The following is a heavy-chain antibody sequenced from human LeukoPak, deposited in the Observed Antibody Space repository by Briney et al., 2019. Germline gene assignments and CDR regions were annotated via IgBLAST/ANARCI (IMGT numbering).Heavy chain of an antibody. J-gene: IGHJ4*02. D-gene: IGHD3-16*02. V-gene: IGHV3-23*01. CDR1: GFTFSSYA. CDR3: AKASHDYVWGSYRRFDY. CDR2: ISGSGTST. Sequence: GGSLRLSCAASGFTFSSYAMSWVRQAPGKGLEWVSAISGSGTSTYYADSVKGRFTISRDNSKNTLYLQMNSLRAEDTAVYYCAKASHDYVWGSYRRFDYWGQGTLVTVSS.